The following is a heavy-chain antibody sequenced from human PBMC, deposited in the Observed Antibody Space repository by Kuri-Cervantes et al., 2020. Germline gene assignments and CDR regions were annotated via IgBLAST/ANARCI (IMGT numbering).Heavy chain of an antibody. J-gene: IGHJ4*02. CDR2: INHSGNT. Sequence: SETLSLTCAVYGGSFRGYYWSWIRQPPGKGLEWIGEINHSGNTYYNPSLKSRVTIFIDTSKNQFSLKLSSVTAADTAVYYCARRRQYGSSSWTFDYWGQGTLVTVSS. CDR1: GGSFRGYY. CDR3: ARRRQYGSSSWTFDY. D-gene: IGHD6-6*01. V-gene: IGHV4-34*01.